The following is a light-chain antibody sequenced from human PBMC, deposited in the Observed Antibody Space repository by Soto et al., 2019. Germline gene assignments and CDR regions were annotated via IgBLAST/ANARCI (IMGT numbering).Light chain of an antibody. CDR2: SNN. CDR1: ASTTGSNT. Sequence: QSVLTQPPSASGTPGRRSPTLCLGGASTTGSNTVNCYHRLPGPAPKLLIYSNNQRPSGVPDRFSGSKSGTSASLAISGLQSEDEADYYCAAWDDSLNGHVVFGGGTQLTVL. CDR3: AAWDDSLNGHVV. V-gene: IGLV1-44*01. J-gene: IGLJ2*01.